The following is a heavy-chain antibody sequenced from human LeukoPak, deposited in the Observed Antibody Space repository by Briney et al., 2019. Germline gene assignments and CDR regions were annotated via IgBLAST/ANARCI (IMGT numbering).Heavy chain of an antibody. J-gene: IGHJ4*02. CDR1: GFTFSTYN. D-gene: IGHD3-16*01. CDR2: ISSGSSTI. Sequence: PGGSLRLSCAASGFTFSTYNMNWVRQAPGKGLEWLSYISSGSSTIYYADSVEGRFTISRDNAKNSLYLQMNGLRDEDTAVYYCARGETARVDYWGQGILVTVSS. CDR3: ARGETARVDY. V-gene: IGHV3-48*02.